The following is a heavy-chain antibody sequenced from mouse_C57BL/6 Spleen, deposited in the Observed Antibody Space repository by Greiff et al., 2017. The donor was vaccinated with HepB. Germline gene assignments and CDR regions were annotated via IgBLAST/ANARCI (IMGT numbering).Heavy chain of an antibody. J-gene: IGHJ1*03. D-gene: IGHD1-1*01. CDR3: ARTDYYGSSYVDWYFDV. CDR2: INYDGSST. Sequence: EVKLVESEGGLVQPGSSMKLSCTASGFTFSDYYMAWVRQVPEKGLEWVANINYDGSSTYYLDSLKSRFIISRDNAKNILYLQMSSLKSEDTATYYCARTDYYGSSYVDWYFDVWGTGTTVTVSS. V-gene: IGHV5-16*01. CDR1: GFTFSDYY.